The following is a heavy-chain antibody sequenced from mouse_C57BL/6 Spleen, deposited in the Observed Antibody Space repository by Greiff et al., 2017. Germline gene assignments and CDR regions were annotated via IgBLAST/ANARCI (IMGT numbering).Heavy chain of an antibody. V-gene: IGHV5-17*01. J-gene: IGHJ4*01. D-gene: IGHD2-5*01. CDR2: ISSGSSTI. Sequence: EVKLMESGGGLVKPGGSLKLSCAASGFTFSDYGMHWVRQAPEKGLEWVAYISSGSSTIYYADTVKGRFTISRDNAKNTLFLQMTSLRSEDTAMYYCAAYYSNYEDAMDYWGQGTSVTVSS. CDR1: GFTFSDYG. CDR3: AAYYSNYEDAMDY.